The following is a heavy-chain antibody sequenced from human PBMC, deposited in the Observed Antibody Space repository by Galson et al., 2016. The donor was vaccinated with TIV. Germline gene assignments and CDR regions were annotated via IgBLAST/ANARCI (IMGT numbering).Heavy chain of an antibody. CDR1: GYSVSSGYY. CDR3: ARRLYTNSPFDP. D-gene: IGHD2-2*02. V-gene: IGHV4-38-2*01. Sequence: ETLSLTCAVSGYSVSSGYYWGWVRQPPGKGLEWLGNICHTETTYYNPSLESRVTISKDTSKNQFSLKVNSLTAADTAAYYCARRLYTNSPFDPWGQGTQVTVSS. CDR2: ICHTETT. J-gene: IGHJ5*02.